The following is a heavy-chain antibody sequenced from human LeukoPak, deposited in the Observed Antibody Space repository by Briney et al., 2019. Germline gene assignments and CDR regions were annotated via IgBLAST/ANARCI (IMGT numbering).Heavy chain of an antibody. CDR1: GYTFTSYG. J-gene: IGHJ4*02. CDR2: INPSGGST. V-gene: IGHV1-46*01. Sequence: ASVKVSCKASGYTFTSYGISWVRQAPGQGLEWMGIINPSGGSTSYAQKFQGRVTMTRDMSTSTVYMELSSLRSEDTAVYYCARVGGRYYDSSGYYPEEDYFDYWGQGTLITVSS. CDR3: ARVGGRYYDSSGYYPEEDYFDY. D-gene: IGHD3-22*01.